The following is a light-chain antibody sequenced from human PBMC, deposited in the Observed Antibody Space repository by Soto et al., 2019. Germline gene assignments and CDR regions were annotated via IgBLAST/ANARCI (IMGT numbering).Light chain of an antibody. V-gene: IGKV3-20*01. CDR3: QQYGSSPWT. Sequence: LAPGERVTLPCRASQSVSSSYLAWYQQKPGQAPRLLIYGASSRATGIPDRFSGSGSGTDFTLTISRLEPEDFAVYYCQQYGSSPWTFGQGTKVDNK. J-gene: IGKJ1*01. CDR2: GAS. CDR1: QSVSSSY.